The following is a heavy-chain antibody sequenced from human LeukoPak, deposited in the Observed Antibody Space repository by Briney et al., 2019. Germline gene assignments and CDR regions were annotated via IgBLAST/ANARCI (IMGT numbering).Heavy chain of an antibody. D-gene: IGHD5-12*01. CDR2: ISAYNGNT. CDR3: AREHITARGYSGQDLTY. CDR1: GYTFTSYG. V-gene: IGHV1-18*01. Sequence: ASVKVSCKASGYTFTSYGISWVRQAPGQGLEWMGWISAYNGNTSYAQKLQGRVTMTTDTSTSTAYMELRSLRSDDTAVYYCAREHITARGYSGQDLTYWGQGTLVTVSS. J-gene: IGHJ4*02.